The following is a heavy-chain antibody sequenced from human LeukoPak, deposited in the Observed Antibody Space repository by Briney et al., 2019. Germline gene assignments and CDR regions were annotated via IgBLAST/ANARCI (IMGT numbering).Heavy chain of an antibody. D-gene: IGHD3-10*01. Sequence: GGSLRLSCAASGFTFSSYWMSWVRQAPGKGLEWVANIKQDGSEKFYVDSVKGRFTISRDNAKNSLFLQMNSLRAEDAAVYYCARSHLLLWFGELLKGNFDYWGQGILVTVSS. CDR3: ARSHLLLWFGELLKGNFDY. CDR2: IKQDGSEK. J-gene: IGHJ4*02. V-gene: IGHV3-7*01. CDR1: GFTFSSYW.